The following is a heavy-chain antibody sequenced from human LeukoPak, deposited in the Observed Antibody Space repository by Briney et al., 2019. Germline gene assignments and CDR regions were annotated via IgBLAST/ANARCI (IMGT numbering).Heavy chain of an antibody. CDR2: ISVYNGNT. CDR3: ARECSGYDLRSYGMDA. V-gene: IGHV1-18*01. D-gene: IGHD5-12*01. CDR1: GYTFTSYG. Sequence: GASVKVSCKASGYTFTSYGNSWVRQAPGQGLEWTGWISVYNGNTNYAQKLQGRVTMNTDTSTSTAYMELRSLRSDDTAVYYCARECSGYDLRSYGMDAWGQGTTVTVSS. J-gene: IGHJ6*01.